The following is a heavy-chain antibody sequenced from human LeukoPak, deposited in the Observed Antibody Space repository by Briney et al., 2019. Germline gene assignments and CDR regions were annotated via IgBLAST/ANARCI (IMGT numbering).Heavy chain of an antibody. CDR1: GFTVSSNY. J-gene: IGHJ4*02. CDR3: AREGREGGFDY. V-gene: IGHV3-53*01. D-gene: IGHD3-16*01. Sequence: GGSLRLSCAASGFTVSSNYMSWVRQAPGKGLEWASVIYSGGSTYYADSVKGRFTISRDNSKNTLYLQMDCLRAEDTAVYYCAREGREGGFDYWGQGTLVTASS. CDR2: IYSGGST.